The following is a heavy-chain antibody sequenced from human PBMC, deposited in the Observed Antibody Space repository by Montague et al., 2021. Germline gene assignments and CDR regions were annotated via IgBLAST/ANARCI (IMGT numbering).Heavy chain of an antibody. D-gene: IGHD3-10*01. CDR1: GFSFSTYS. V-gene: IGHV3-48*02. CDR2: ISSSGSTI. J-gene: IGHJ4*02. Sequence: SLRLSCAASGFSFSTYSMNWVRQAPGKGLEWVSYISSSGSTIYYADSVKGRFTISRDNAKDPLYLQMNSLRDEDTAFYYCARPYGSGIFQVWGQGTLVTVSS. CDR3: ARPYGSGIFQV.